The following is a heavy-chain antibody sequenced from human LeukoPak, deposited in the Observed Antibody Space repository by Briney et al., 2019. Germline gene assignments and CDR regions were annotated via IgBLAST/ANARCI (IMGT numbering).Heavy chain of an antibody. Sequence: SETLSLTCAVYGGSFSGYYWSWIRQPPGKGLEWIGEINHSGSTNYNPSLKSRVTISVDTSKNQFSLKLSSVTAADTAVYYCARHNNGWYPDYWGQGTLVTVSS. J-gene: IGHJ4*02. D-gene: IGHD6-19*01. CDR1: GGSFSGYY. V-gene: IGHV4-34*01. CDR3: ARHNNGWYPDY. CDR2: INHSGST.